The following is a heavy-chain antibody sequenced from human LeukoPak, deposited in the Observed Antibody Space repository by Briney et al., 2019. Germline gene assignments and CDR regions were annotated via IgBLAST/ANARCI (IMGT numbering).Heavy chain of an antibody. D-gene: IGHD2/OR15-2a*01. Sequence: GGSLRLSCAASGFTFSDFGMKWVRQAPGGGLEWVAFIKGDETEKHYVDSLKGRFTISRDNAENSLSLQMNSLTVEDTAVYFCARGRFFYGWGIDVWGQGTTVIVSS. CDR1: GFTFSDFG. V-gene: IGHV3-7*01. CDR3: ARGRFFYGWGIDV. J-gene: IGHJ6*02. CDR2: IKGDETEK.